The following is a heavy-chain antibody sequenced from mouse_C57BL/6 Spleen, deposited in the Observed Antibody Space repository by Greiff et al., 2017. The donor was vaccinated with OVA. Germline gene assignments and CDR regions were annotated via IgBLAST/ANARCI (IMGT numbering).Heavy chain of an antibody. CDR3: ARWDYYSNSDY. CDR2: IYPGSGNT. CDR1: GYTFTDYY. V-gene: IGHV1-76*01. D-gene: IGHD2-5*01. Sequence: VKLMESGAELVRPGASVKLSCKASGYTFTDYYINWVKQRPGQGLEWIARIYPGSGNTYYNEKFKGKATLTAEKSSSTAYMQLSSLTSEDSAVYFCARWDYYSNSDYWGQGTTLTVSS. J-gene: IGHJ2*01.